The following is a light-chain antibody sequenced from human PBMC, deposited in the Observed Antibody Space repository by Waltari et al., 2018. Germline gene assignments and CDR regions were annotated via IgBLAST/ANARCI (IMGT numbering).Light chain of an antibody. V-gene: IGLV2-11*01. CDR3: CSYAGTYSRWV. CDR2: DVS. Sequence: QSALTQPRSVSGSPGQSVTISCTGTSSDVGGYYYVSWFQQYPGKAPKLMIYDVSKRPSGVPDRFSGSKSGNPASLTISGLQAEDEADYHCCSYAGTYSRWVFGGGTRLTVL. CDR1: SSDVGGYYY. J-gene: IGLJ3*02.